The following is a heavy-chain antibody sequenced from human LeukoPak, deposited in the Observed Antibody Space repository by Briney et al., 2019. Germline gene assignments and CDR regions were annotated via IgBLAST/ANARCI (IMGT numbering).Heavy chain of an antibody. J-gene: IGHJ4*02. V-gene: IGHV3-23*01. CDR3: AKVGRDVAAAGPYYFDY. CDR1: GFTFSSYA. Sequence: GGSLRLSCAASGFTFSSYALSWVRQAPGKGLEWISIISESGVITYYADSVKGRFNISRDNSKNTLYLQVNSLRAEDTAVYYCAKVGRDVAAAGPYYFDYWGQGTLVTVSS. D-gene: IGHD6-13*01. CDR2: ISESGVIT.